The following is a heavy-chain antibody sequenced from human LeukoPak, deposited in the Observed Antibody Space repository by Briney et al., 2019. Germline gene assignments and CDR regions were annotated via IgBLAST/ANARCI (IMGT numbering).Heavy chain of an antibody. V-gene: IGHV1-8*01. D-gene: IGHD3-22*01. CDR1: GYTFSSHD. CDR3: ARGFPYRYYYDSSGYYFDY. CDR2: MNPNSGNT. Sequence: ASVKVSCKASGYTFSSHDINWVRQVPGHGLEWMGWMNPNSGNTGSAQKFQGRVTMTTDTSTSTAYMELRSLRSDDTAVYYCARGFPYRYYYDSSGYYFDYWGQGTLVTVSS. J-gene: IGHJ4*02.